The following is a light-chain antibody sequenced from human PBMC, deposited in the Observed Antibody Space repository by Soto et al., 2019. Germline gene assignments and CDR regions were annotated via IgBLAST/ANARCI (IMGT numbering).Light chain of an antibody. J-gene: IGLJ3*02. V-gene: IGLV2-14*01. CDR3: SSYTSSSTPWV. CDR2: EVS. Sequence: QSVLTQPASVSGSPGQSITISCTGTSSDVGGYNYVSWYQQHPGKAPKLMIYEVSNRPSGVSNRFSGSKFGNTASLTISGLQAEDEADYYCSSYTSSSTPWVFGGGTQLTVL. CDR1: SSDVGGYNY.